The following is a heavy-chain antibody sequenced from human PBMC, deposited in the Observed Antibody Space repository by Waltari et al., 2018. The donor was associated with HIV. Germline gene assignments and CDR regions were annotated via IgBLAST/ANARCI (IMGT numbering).Heavy chain of an antibody. CDR3: ARFKEGQWFPNY. D-gene: IGHD3-22*01. Sequence: QVQLVQSGAEVKKPGASVKVSCKASGYTFTNYGISRVRQAPGQGLEWMGWISAYNGNTNYAQKLQGRVTMTTDTSTSTAYMGLRSLRSDDTAVYYGARFKEGQWFPNYWGQGTLVTVSS. V-gene: IGHV1-18*01. J-gene: IGHJ4*02. CDR1: GYTFTNYG. CDR2: ISAYNGNT.